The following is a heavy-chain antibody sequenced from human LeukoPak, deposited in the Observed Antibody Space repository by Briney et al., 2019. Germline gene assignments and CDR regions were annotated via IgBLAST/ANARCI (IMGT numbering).Heavy chain of an antibody. CDR1: GGSISSHY. CDR3: ARSGSPQYYDILTGYSPSRMGFDY. V-gene: IGHV4-59*11. J-gene: IGHJ4*02. Sequence: SETLSLTCTVSGGSISSHYWSWIRQPPGKGLEWIGYIYYSGSTNYNPSLKSRVTISVDTSKNQFSLKLSSVTAADTAVYYCARSGSPQYYDILTGYSPSRMGFDYWGQGTLVTVSS. CDR2: IYYSGST. D-gene: IGHD3-9*01.